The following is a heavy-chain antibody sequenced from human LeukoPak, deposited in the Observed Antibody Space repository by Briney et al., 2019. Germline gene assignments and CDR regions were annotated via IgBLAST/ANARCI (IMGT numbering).Heavy chain of an antibody. J-gene: IGHJ4*02. CDR2: ISSSSSYI. CDR1: GFTFSSYS. CDR3: ARDPYSYGPFDY. Sequence: GGSLRLSCAASGFTFSSYSMNWVRQAPGKGLEWVSSISSSSSYIYYADSVKGRFTISRDNAKNSLYLQMNSLRAEDTAVYYCARDPYSYGPFDYWGQGTLVTVSS. V-gene: IGHV3-21*01. D-gene: IGHD5-18*01.